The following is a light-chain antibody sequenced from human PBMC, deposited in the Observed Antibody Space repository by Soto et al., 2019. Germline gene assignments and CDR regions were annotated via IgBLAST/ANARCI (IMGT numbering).Light chain of an antibody. CDR2: NVS. J-gene: IGLJ1*01. CDR1: SSDVGGYNS. Sequence: QSVLTQPASVSGSPGQSITISCPRHSSDVGGYNSVSWYQQHPGKAPKLMIYNVSNQPSGVSNLFSGSKSGNTASLTISGLQAEDEDDYYCSSYTSSSTYVFGTGTKVTVL. CDR3: SSYTSSSTYV. V-gene: IGLV2-14*01.